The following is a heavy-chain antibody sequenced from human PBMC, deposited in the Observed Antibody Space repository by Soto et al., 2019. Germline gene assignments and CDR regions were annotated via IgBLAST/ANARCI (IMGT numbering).Heavy chain of an antibody. CDR1: GGSVSSGSYY. D-gene: IGHD6-19*01. CDR3: ARGVRGSSDWQQINWFDP. Sequence: SETLSLTCTVSGGSVSSGSYYWSWIRQPPGKGLEWIGYIYYSGSTNYNPSLKSRVTISVDTSKNQFSLKLSSVTAADTAVYYCARGVRGSSDWQQINWFDPWGQGTLVTVSS. CDR2: IYYSGST. V-gene: IGHV4-61*01. J-gene: IGHJ5*02.